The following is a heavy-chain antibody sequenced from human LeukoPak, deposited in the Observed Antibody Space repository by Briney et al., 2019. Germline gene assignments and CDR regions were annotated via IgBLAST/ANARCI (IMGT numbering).Heavy chain of an antibody. CDR2: ISSSSSYI. V-gene: IGHV3-21*01. CDR1: GFTFSSYS. D-gene: IGHD3-3*01. CDR3: ARAPSLGRFWSGYPHHYYYYMDV. Sequence: GGYLRLSCAASGFTFSSYSMNWVRQAPGKGREWVSSISSSSSYIYYADSVKGRFTISSDNAKHSLYLQMNSLRAEDTAVYYCARAPSLGRFWSGYPHHYYYYMDVWGKGTTVTVSS. J-gene: IGHJ6*03.